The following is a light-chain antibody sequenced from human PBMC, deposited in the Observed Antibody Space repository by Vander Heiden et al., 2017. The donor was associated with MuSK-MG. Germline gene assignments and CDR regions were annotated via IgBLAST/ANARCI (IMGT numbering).Light chain of an antibody. CDR3: QQSYTKPLT. CDR1: QNIGNY. V-gene: IGKV1-39*01. Sequence: IQMTQSPSSLSASVGDRVTIICRATQNIGNYLNWYQQKVGKAPKLLIYAATRLQSGVPSRFSDSGSGTDFTLSISSLQREDFATYYCQQSYTKPLTFGGGTKVEIK. CDR2: AAT. J-gene: IGKJ4*01.